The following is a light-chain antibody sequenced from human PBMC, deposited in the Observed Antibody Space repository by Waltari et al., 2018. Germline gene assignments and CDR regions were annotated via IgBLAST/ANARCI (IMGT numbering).Light chain of an antibody. CDR3: PPSYSLPYP. V-gene: IGKV1-39*01. J-gene: IGKJ2*01. CDR2: VAS. Sequence: DIKMNQSPSSLAAYVGDKVKITCRASQPISTNLKCYQQKPRKAPKLLIYVASSLQSGGHSRFSVSGSGTDFILTLQILPPDHFATYSCPPSYSLPYPFGQGTNLAMK. CDR1: QPISTN.